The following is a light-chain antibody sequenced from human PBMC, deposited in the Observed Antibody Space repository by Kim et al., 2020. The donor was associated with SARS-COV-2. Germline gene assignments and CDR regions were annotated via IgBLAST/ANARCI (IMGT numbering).Light chain of an antibody. CDR1: RPNSGSNY. Sequence: GQTSTISCSRSRPNSGSNYCHRYQQHPGRAPHLLIYRNNPRPSGVPDRFSGSKSGTAGSLAISGLRSEDEADYYCAAWDDSLSGPVFGGGTKLTVL. CDR3: AAWDDSLSGPV. V-gene: IGLV1-47*01. J-gene: IGLJ3*02. CDR2: RNN.